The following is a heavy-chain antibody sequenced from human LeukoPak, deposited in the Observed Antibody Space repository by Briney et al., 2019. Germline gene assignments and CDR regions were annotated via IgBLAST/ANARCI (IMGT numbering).Heavy chain of an antibody. J-gene: IGHJ6*03. V-gene: IGHV1-18*01. CDR1: GYTFTSYG. D-gene: IGHD6-6*01. CDR3: ARAKSIAARPDYYYYYMDV. CDR2: ISAYNGNT. Sequence: ASVKVSCKASGYTFTSYGISWVRQAPGQGLEWMGWISAYNGNTNYAQKLQGRVTMTTDTSTSTAYMELRSLRSDDTAVYYCARAKSIAARPDYYYYYMDVWGKGTTVTVSS.